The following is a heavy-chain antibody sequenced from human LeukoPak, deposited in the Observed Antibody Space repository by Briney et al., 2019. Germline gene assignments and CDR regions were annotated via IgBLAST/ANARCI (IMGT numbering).Heavy chain of an antibody. D-gene: IGHD5-24*01. CDR2: IYYSGST. J-gene: IGHJ4*02. CDR1: GGSISSGGYY. CDR3: ARSYGRDGYNLFDY. V-gene: IGHV4-31*03. Sequence: PSETLSLTCTVSGGSISSGGYYWSWIRQPPGTGLEWIGYIYYSGSTYYNPSLKSRVTISVDTSKNQFSLRLSSVTAADTAVYYCARSYGRDGYNLFDYWGQGTLVTVSS.